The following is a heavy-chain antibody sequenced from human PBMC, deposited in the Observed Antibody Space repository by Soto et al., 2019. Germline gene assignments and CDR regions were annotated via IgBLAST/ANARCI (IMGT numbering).Heavy chain of an antibody. CDR3: AKDGGVMSPYGFDV. CDR2: ISWNSGTI. D-gene: IGHD3-16*01. V-gene: IGHV3-9*01. J-gene: IGHJ6*02. CDR1: GFTFDDYA. Sequence: EVQLVESGGGLVQPGRSLRLSCAASGFTFDDYAMHWVRQAPGKGLEWVSGISWNSGTIAYADSVKGRFTISRDNAKNSLYLQMNSLRAEDTALYYCAKDGGVMSPYGFDVWGQGTTVTVSS.